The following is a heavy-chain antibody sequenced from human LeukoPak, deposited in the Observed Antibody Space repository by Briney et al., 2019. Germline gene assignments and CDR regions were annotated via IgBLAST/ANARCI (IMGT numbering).Heavy chain of an antibody. CDR3: ARVPAAGHFDY. V-gene: IGHV3-30*04. Sequence: GGSLGLSCAASGFTFSSHAMHWVRQAPGKGLEWVAVISYDGSIKYYADSVKGRFTISRDNSRNTLYLQMNSLRGADTAVYFCARVPAAGHFDYWGQGTLVTVSS. CDR2: ISYDGSIK. CDR1: GFTFSSHA. J-gene: IGHJ4*02. D-gene: IGHD2-2*01.